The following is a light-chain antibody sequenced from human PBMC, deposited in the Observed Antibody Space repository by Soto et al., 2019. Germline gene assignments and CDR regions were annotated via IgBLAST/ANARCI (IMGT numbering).Light chain of an antibody. V-gene: IGLV2-14*01. CDR2: EVS. J-gene: IGLJ2*01. CDR3: NSYTSSSTPYVV. CDR1: SSDVGGYNY. Sequence: QSALTQPASVSGSPGQSITISCTGTSSDVGGYNYVSWYQQHPGKAPKLIIYEVSNRPSGVSNRFSGSKSGNTASLTISGLQAEDEADYYCNSYTSSSTPYVVFGGGTKLTVL.